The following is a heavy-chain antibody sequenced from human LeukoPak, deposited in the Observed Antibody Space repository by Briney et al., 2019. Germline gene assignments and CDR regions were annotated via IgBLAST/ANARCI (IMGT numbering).Heavy chain of an antibody. CDR3: ARSEATIFGVVAPSWFDP. J-gene: IGHJ5*02. D-gene: IGHD3-3*01. CDR2: IIPIFGTA. Sequence: GASVKVSCKASGGTFSSYAISWLRQAPGQGLEWMGGIIPIFGTANYAQKFQGRVTITADKSTSTAYMELSSLRSEDTAVYYCARSEATIFGVVAPSWFDPWGQGTLVTVSS. V-gene: IGHV1-69*06. CDR1: GGTFSSYA.